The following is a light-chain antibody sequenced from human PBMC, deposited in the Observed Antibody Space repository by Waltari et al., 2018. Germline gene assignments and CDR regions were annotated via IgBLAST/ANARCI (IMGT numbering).Light chain of an antibody. CDR2: WAS. V-gene: IGKV4-1*01. J-gene: IGKJ1*01. CDR1: QRVLHSSKNKNF. CDR3: QQYHIPPRT. Sequence: DIVMTQSPDSLAVSPGERATISCKSSQRVLHSSKNKNFLAWYQQKPGQPPKLLIYWASTRESGVPDRFSGSGSGTDFTLTISSLQAEDVAAYYCQQYHIPPRTFGQGTKVEI.